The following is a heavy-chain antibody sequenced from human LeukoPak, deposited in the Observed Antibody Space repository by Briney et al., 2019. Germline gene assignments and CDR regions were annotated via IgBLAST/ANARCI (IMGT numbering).Heavy chain of an antibody. CDR3: ARGPPVGARRNTTPEDY. CDR1: GYTFTGYY. Sequence: ASVKVSRKASGYTFTGYYMHWVRQAPGQGLEWMGWINPNSGGTNYAQKFQGRVTMTRDTSISTAYMELSRLRSDDTAVYYCARGPPVGARRNTTPEDYWGQGTLVTVSS. V-gene: IGHV1-2*02. CDR2: INPNSGGT. J-gene: IGHJ4*02. D-gene: IGHD1-26*01.